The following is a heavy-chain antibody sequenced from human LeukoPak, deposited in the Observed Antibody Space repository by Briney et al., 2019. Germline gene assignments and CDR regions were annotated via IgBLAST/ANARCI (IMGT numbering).Heavy chain of an antibody. CDR3: AKAYSSGLYTPPTDAFDI. V-gene: IGHV3-23*01. D-gene: IGHD6-19*01. CDR1: GFTFSSYA. CDR2: ISGSGRST. Sequence: PGRSLRLFCAASGFTFSSYALSWARHAPGKGLDWGSAISGSGRSTLYADSAKDRFTVHRDNSKHTLYLQMNSLRAEDSAVYYCAKAYSSGLYTPPTDAFDIWGQGTMVTVSS. J-gene: IGHJ3*02.